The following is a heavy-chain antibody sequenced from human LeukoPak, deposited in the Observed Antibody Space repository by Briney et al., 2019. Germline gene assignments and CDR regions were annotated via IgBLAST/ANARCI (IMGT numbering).Heavy chain of an antibody. D-gene: IGHD5-24*01. Sequence: GGSLRLSCAVSEFSFSHFAMHWVRQAPGKGLEWLAVVSSHGNDGYYADSVKGRFTISRDNSKSTLYLQIDSLRPDDTAIYSCTRDASNFNDFDYWGQGTLVTVSS. J-gene: IGHJ4*02. CDR2: VSSHGNDG. V-gene: IGHV3-30*01. CDR3: TRDASNFNDFDY. CDR1: EFSFSHFA.